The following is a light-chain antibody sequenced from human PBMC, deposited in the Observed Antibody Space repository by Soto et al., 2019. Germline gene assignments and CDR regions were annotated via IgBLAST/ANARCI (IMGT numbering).Light chain of an antibody. V-gene: IGKV3-20*01. CDR2: GAS. CDR3: QHFSSSPWT. Sequence: EIVLTQSPGTLSLSPGERATLSCRASQSVSSSYLGWYQQKPGQAPRLLIYGASSMATGPPDRFSGSGSGTDFTLTISRLEPEDFAVYYCQHFSSSPWTFGQGTKVEIK. J-gene: IGKJ1*01. CDR1: QSVSSSY.